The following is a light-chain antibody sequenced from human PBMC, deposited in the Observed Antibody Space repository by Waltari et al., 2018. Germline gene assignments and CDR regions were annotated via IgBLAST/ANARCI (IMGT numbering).Light chain of an antibody. CDR1: SSDVGGYKF. CDR3: CSYAGDYTYV. Sequence: QSALTQPRSVSGSPGQSVTISCPGTSSDVGGYKFVSWYQQHPGKAPKFMIYDVSKRPSGVPDRFSGSKSGNTASLTISGLQAEDEAEYYCCSYAGDYTYVFGTGTKVTVL. V-gene: IGLV2-11*01. J-gene: IGLJ1*01. CDR2: DVS.